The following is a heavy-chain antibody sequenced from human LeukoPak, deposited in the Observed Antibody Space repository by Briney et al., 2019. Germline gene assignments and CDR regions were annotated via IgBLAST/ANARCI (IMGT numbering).Heavy chain of an antibody. J-gene: IGHJ4*02. CDR2: FRGSGVAT. CDR3: ARDMGITMVRGVMYYFDY. Sequence: GGSLRLSCAASGFTFSSYAMNWVRQAPGRGLKWVSGFRGSGVATFYADSVKGRFTISRDNAKNSLYLQMNSLRAEDTAVYYCARDMGITMVRGVMYYFDYWGQGTLVTVSS. V-gene: IGHV3-23*01. CDR1: GFTFSSYA. D-gene: IGHD3-10*01.